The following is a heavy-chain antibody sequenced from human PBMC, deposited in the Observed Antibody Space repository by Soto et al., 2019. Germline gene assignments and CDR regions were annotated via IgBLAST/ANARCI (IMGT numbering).Heavy chain of an antibody. J-gene: IGHJ3*02. Sequence: QLHLVQSGAVVKKPGASVTVSCSASGYPVTAYYMHWVRQAPGRGLEWMGGLNPATGAAKYTPNFQGRVTMTRDTSTGTVFMELGGLTSEDTAVFYWARGGGVGVAGSAAFDMWGQGTLVTVSS. CDR3: ARGGGVGVAGSAAFDM. V-gene: IGHV1-2*02. CDR2: LNPATGAA. D-gene: IGHD3-3*01. CDR1: GYPVTAYY.